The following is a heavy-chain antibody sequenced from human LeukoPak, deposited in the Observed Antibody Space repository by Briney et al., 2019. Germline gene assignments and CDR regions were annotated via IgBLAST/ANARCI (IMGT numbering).Heavy chain of an antibody. CDR2: ISYDGSNK. J-gene: IGHJ4*02. V-gene: IGHV3-30*03. CDR3: ARDDYYGSGSYCSFDY. CDR1: GFTFSSYG. Sequence: QPGRSLRLSCAASGFTFSSYGMHWVRQAPGKGLEWVAVISYDGSNKYYADSVKGRFTISRDNSKNTLYLQMNSLRAEDTAVYYCARDDYYGSGSYCSFDYWGQGTLVTVSS. D-gene: IGHD3-10*01.